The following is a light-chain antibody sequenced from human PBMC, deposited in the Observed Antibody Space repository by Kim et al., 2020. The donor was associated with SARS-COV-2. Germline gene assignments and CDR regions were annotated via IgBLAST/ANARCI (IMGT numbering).Light chain of an antibody. V-gene: IGLV3-1*01. CDR2: QDS. Sequence: SYELTQPPSVSVSPGQTASITCSGDKLGDKYACWYQQKPGQSPVLVIYQDSKRPSGIPERFSGSNSGNTDTLTISGTQAMDEADYYCQAWDSSTGVFGGG. J-gene: IGLJ3*02. CDR1: KLGDKY. CDR3: QAWDSSTGV.